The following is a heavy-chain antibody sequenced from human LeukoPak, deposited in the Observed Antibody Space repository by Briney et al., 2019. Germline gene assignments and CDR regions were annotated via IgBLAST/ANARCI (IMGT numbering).Heavy chain of an antibody. Sequence: SETLSLTCTVSGGSISSSSYYWGWIRQPPGKGLEWIGSIYYSGSTYYNPSLKSRVTISVDTSKNQFSLKLSSVTAADTAVYYCAIPSARIAAAATYYYYMDVWGKGTTVTVSS. CDR3: AIPSARIAAAATYYYYMDV. CDR2: IYYSGST. CDR1: GGSISSSSYY. J-gene: IGHJ6*03. D-gene: IGHD6-13*01. V-gene: IGHV4-39*01.